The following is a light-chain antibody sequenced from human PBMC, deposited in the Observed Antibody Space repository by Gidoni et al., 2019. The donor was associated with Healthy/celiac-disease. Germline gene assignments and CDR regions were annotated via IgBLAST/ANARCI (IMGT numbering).Light chain of an antibody. CDR1: SSNIGSNT. V-gene: IGLV1-44*01. CDR2: SNN. CDR3: AAWDDSLNGVV. Sequence: QSVLTQPPSASGTPGPRVTLSCSGSSSNIGSNTVNWYQQLPGTAPTLLIYSNNQRPSGVPDRFSGSKSGTSASLAISGLQSEDEADYYCAAWDDSLNGVVFGGGTKLTVL. J-gene: IGLJ2*01.